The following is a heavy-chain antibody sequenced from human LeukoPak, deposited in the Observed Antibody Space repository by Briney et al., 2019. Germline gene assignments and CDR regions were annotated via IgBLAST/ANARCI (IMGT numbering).Heavy chain of an antibody. J-gene: IGHJ6*02. D-gene: IGHD6-19*01. Sequence: ASVKVSCKASGYTFTSYDINWVRQATGQGLEWMGWMNPNSGNTGYARKFQGRVTMTRNTSISTAYMELSSLRSEDTAVYYCARVHSSGWYYYGMDVWGQGTTVTVSS. CDR1: GYTFTSYD. CDR2: MNPNSGNT. CDR3: ARVHSSGWYYYGMDV. V-gene: IGHV1-8*01.